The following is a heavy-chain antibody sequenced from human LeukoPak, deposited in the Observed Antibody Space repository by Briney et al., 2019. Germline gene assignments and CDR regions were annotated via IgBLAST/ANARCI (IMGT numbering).Heavy chain of an antibody. CDR1: GFTFDDYA. D-gene: IGHD3-22*01. CDR3: AKVAWPLPIYDSSGYYYGGGMDV. Sequence: GGSLRLSCAASGFTFDDYAMHWVRQAPGKGLEWVSGISWNSRSIGYAGSVKGRFTISRDNAKNSLYLQMSSLRAEDTALYYCAKVAWPLPIYDSSGYYYGGGMDVWGPGTTVTVSS. V-gene: IGHV3-9*01. CDR2: ISWNSRSI. J-gene: IGHJ6*02.